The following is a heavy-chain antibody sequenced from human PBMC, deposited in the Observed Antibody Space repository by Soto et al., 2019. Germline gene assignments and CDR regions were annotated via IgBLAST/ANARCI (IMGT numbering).Heavy chain of an antibody. Sequence: SVKVSCKASGGTFSSFGFSWVRQAPGQGLEWVGGIIPLLDTTDYAQKFQDRVSLTADEATSTAYMELSSLRSEDTAVYYCARIGPAEYYYDSSGYDFDIWGQGTMVTVSS. J-gene: IGHJ3*02. CDR3: ARIGPAEYYYDSSGYDFDI. V-gene: IGHV1-69*13. D-gene: IGHD3-22*01. CDR2: IIPLLDTT. CDR1: GGTFSSFG.